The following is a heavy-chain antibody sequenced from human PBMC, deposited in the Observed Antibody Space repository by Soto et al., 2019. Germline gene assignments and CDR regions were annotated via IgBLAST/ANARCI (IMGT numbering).Heavy chain of an antibody. V-gene: IGHV2-5*02. CDR2: IYWDDDK. Sequence: QITLKESGPTLVKPTQTLTLTCTFSGFSLSTSGVGVGWIRQPPGKALEWLAVIYWDDDKRYSPSPKSRLTITKDTSKNQVVLTMTNMDPVDTATYYCAHNPMVRGVIITRGSGWFDPWGQGTLVTVSS. CDR1: GFSLSTSGVG. J-gene: IGHJ5*02. CDR3: AHNPMVRGVIITRGSGWFDP. D-gene: IGHD3-10*01.